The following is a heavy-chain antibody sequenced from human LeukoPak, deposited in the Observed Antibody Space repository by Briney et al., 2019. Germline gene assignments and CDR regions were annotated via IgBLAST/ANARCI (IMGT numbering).Heavy chain of an antibody. CDR1: GGSFSGYY. Sequence: SETLSLTCAVYGGSFSGYYWSWIRQPPGKGLEWIGEINHSGSTNYNPSLKSRVTISVDTSKNQFSLTLSSVTAADTAVYYCARDRHWTNDWVFDYWGQGALATVSS. CDR2: INHSGST. D-gene: IGHD1/OR15-1a*01. CDR3: ARDRHWTNDWVFDY. V-gene: IGHV4-34*01. J-gene: IGHJ4*02.